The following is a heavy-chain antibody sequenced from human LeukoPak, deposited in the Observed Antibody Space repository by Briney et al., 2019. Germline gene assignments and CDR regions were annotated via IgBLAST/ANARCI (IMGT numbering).Heavy chain of an antibody. J-gene: IGHJ4*02. CDR1: GFTFSSYW. V-gene: IGHV3-7*01. CDR3: ARSRHPRTYCTNGVCYTADRYFDY. CDR2: INQDGREK. Sequence: GGSLRLSCAASGFTFSSYWMSWVRQAPGKGLEWVANINQDGREKYYVDSVKGRFTISRDNAKNSLYLQMNSLRAEDTAVYYCARSRHPRTYCTNGVCYTADRYFDYWGQGTLVTVSS. D-gene: IGHD2-8*01.